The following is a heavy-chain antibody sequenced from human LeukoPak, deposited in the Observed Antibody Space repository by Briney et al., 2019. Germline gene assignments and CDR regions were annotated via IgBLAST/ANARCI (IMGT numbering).Heavy chain of an antibody. CDR3: ARSRAFNSGAFDP. CDR2: INHSGST. D-gene: IGHD1-26*01. CDR1: GGSFSGYY. V-gene: IGHV4-34*01. J-gene: IGHJ5*02. Sequence: SETLSLTCAVYGGSFSGYYWSWIRQPPGKGLEWIGEINHSGSTNYNPSLKSRVTISVDTSKNQFSLKLSSVTAADTAVYYCARSRAFNSGAFDPWGQGSLVTVSS.